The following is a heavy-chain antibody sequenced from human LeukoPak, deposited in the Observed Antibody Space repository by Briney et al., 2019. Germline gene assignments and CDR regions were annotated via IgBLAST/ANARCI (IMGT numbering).Heavy chain of an antibody. CDR3: ARGRGSSFGVVTKFETPHVFDY. J-gene: IGHJ4*02. CDR2: IYYSGST. D-gene: IGHD3-3*01. CDR1: GGSISSYY. Sequence: PSETLSLTCTVSGGSISSYYWSWIRQPPGKGLEWIGYIYYSGSTNYNPSLKSRVTISVDTSKNQFSLKLSSVTAADTAVYYCARGRGSSFGVVTKFETPHVFDYWGQGNPGHRLL. V-gene: IGHV4-59*01.